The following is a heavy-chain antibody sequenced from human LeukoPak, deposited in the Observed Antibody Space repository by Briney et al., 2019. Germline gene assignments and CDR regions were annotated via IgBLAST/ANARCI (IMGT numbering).Heavy chain of an antibody. CDR2: MNPNSGNT. Sequence: ASLKVSCKASGYTFTRYEINWVRQATGQGREWMGWMNPNSGNTGYAQKFQGRVTMTMNTAISTAYMELSSLRSEDAAVYYCARDSSGWYHWFDPWGQGTLVTVSS. CDR1: GYTFTRYE. D-gene: IGHD6-19*01. V-gene: IGHV1-8*01. CDR3: ARDSSGWYHWFDP. J-gene: IGHJ5*02.